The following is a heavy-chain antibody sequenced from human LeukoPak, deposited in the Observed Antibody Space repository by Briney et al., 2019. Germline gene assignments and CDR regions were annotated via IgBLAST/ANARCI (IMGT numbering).Heavy chain of an antibody. CDR2: ISSSGSTI. V-gene: IGHV3-11*01. CDR3: ARGPSNWNDESYYFDY. J-gene: IGHJ4*02. Sequence: GSPRLSCGASGFTFRDYYQNWDRQAPRKGLEWVSYISSSGSTIYYADSVKGRFTISRDNAKNSLYLQMNSLRAEDTAVYYCARGPSNWNDESYYFDYWGQGTLVTVSS. D-gene: IGHD1-1*01. CDR1: GFTFRDYY.